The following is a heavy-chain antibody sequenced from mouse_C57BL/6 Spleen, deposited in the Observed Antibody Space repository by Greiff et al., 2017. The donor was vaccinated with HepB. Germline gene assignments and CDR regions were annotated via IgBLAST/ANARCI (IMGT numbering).Heavy chain of an antibody. CDR1: GFTFSDYY. D-gene: IGHD4-1*01. CDR3: ARRSPWGYYFDY. CDR2: ISNGGGST. V-gene: IGHV5-12*01. Sequence: EVKLQESGGGLVQPGGSLKLSCAASGFTFSDYYMYWVRQTPEKRLEWVAYISNGGGSTYYPDTVKGRFTISRDNAKNTLYLQMSRLKSEDTAMYYCARRSPWGYYFDYWGQGTTLTVSS. J-gene: IGHJ2*01.